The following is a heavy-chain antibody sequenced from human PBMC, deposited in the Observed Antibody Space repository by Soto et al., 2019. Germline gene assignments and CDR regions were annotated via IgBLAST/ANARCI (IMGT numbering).Heavy chain of an antibody. CDR3: ARRPAGDSHWYFDL. J-gene: IGHJ2*01. CDR2: VSVYGGST. Sequence: DVQLLESGGDLVQPGESLRLSCAASGFIFSDFAMSWVRQTPGKGLEWVSAVSVYGGSTHYSDAVKGRFTISRDNSRDTLFLQMNSLRAEDTSVYYCARRPAGDSHWYFDLCGRGTLVTVSS. V-gene: IGHV3-23*01. D-gene: IGHD2-21*01. CDR1: GFIFSDFA.